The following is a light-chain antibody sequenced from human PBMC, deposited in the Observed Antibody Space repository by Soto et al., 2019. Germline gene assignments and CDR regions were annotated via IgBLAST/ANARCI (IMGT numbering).Light chain of an antibody. J-gene: IGLJ1*01. Sequence: QSALTQPASVSGSPGQSMTISCTGSSSDVGGYHYVSWYQQHPGKAPKLIIYQVSHRPSGVSDRFSGSKSGNTASLTISGLQGDDEATYYCSSFTSTHTYVFGPGNKVIV. CDR2: QVS. CDR3: SSFTSTHTYV. V-gene: IGLV2-14*03. CDR1: SSDVGGYHY.